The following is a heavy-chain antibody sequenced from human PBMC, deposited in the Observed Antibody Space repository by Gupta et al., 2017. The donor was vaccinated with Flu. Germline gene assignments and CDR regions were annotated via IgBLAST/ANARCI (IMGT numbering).Heavy chain of an antibody. J-gene: IGHJ4*02. D-gene: IGHD5-18*01. CDR2: TYYRSKWYN. Sequence: WNWIRQAPSRGREWLGRTYYRSKWYNDYAVSVRSRITINPDTSKNQFSRQLNSVTSEDTAVYYCATGYSYKFWGQGTLVTVSS. V-gene: IGHV6-1*01. CDR3: ATGYSYKF.